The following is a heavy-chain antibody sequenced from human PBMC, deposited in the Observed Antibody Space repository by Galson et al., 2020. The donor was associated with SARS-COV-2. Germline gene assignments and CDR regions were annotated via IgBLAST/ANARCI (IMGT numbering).Heavy chain of an antibody. CDR3: ARDLWSGSSWSGNWFDP. D-gene: IGHD3-10*01. J-gene: IGHJ5*02. V-gene: IGHV3-21*01. Sequence: GESLKISCAASGFTFSSYTMSWVRQAPGKGLEWVSSISSSGSFQYYADSLKGRITISRDNTKNSLYLQMNSLRAEDTALYYCARDLWSGSSWSGNWFDPWGQGTLVTVSS. CDR1: GFTFSSYT. CDR2: ISSSGSFQ.